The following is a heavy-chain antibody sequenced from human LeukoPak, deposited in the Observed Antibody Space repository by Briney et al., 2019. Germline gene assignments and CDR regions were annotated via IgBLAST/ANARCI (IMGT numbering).Heavy chain of an antibody. D-gene: IGHD4-17*01. J-gene: IGHJ4*02. CDR2: INKNGGT. CDR3: AREHKSYGDYPYYFDS. Sequence: SQTLSLTCTVSSDSISSGGYYWSWIRQPAGKGLEFIGYINKNGGTYYNPPLKSRVSISIDTSKNQFSLKLTSVTAADTAVYFCAREHKSYGDYPYYFDSWGQGTLVTVSS. V-gene: IGHV4-30-4*01. CDR1: SDSISSGGYY.